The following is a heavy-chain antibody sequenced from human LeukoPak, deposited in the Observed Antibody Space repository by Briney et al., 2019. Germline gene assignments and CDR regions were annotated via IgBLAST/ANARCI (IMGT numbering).Heavy chain of an antibody. Sequence: GGSLRPSCAASGFTFSNAWMSWVRQAPGKGLEWVGRIKSKTDGGTTDYAAPVKGRFTISRDDSKNTLYLQMNSLKTEDTAVYYCTTKRKDPIFGVVTRGYFDYWGQRTLVTVSS. J-gene: IGHJ4*02. CDR3: TTKRKDPIFGVVTRGYFDY. D-gene: IGHD3-3*01. V-gene: IGHV3-15*01. CDR1: GFTFSNAW. CDR2: IKSKTDGGTT.